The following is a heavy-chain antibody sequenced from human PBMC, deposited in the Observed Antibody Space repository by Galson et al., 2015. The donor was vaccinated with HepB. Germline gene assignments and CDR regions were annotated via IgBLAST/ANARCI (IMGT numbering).Heavy chain of an antibody. D-gene: IGHD6-13*01. J-gene: IGHJ4*02. CDR2: INPSGGST. CDR1: GYTFTSYY. Sequence: QSGAEVKKPGESLRISCKASGYTFTSYYMHWVRQAPGQGLEWMGIINPSGGSTSYAQKFQGRVTMTRDTSTSTVYMELSSLRSEDTAVYYCAAEGVQQLAQFDYWGQGTLVTVSS. CDR3: AAEGVQQLAQFDY. V-gene: IGHV1-46*01.